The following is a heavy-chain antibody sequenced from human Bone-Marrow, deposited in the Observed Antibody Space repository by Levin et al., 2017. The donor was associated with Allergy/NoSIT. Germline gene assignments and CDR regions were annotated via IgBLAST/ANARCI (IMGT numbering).Heavy chain of an antibody. CDR3: ARSRTHFGVNIRGYGMDV. V-gene: IGHV3-33*01. J-gene: IGHJ6*02. Sequence: GGSLRLSCSASGFKINNYGMHWVRQAPGKGLEWVAVIWYDGGDAFYGESVEGRFSISRDNVKNTVTLEMNSLRAVDTAVYYCARSRTHFGVNIRGYGMDVWGQGTTVTVSS. D-gene: IGHD3-3*01. CDR1: GFKINNYG. CDR2: IWYDGGDA.